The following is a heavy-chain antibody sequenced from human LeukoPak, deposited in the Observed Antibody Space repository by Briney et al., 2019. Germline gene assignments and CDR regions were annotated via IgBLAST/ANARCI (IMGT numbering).Heavy chain of an antibody. J-gene: IGHJ6*02. CDR3: AREGPDYDSSGYPYYYYGMDV. CDR1: GFTFSSYS. D-gene: IGHD3-22*01. CDR2: ISSSSSYI. Sequence: GGSLRLSCAASGFTFSSYSMNWVRQAPGNGLEWVSSISSSSSYIYYADSVKGRFTISRDNAKNSLYLQMNSLRAEDTAVYYCAREGPDYDSSGYPYYYYGMDVWGQGTTVTVSS. V-gene: IGHV3-21*01.